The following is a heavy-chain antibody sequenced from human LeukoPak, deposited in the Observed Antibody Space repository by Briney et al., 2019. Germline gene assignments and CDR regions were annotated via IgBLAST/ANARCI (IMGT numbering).Heavy chain of an antibody. J-gene: IGHJ4*02. Sequence: GASVKVSCKASGYTFTSYDINWVRQATGQGLEWMGWMNPNSGNTGYAQKFQGRITMTRNTSISTAYMELSSLTSEDTAVYYCARVLVRDYYDSSGYPEYFDYWGQGTLVTVSS. CDR3: ARVLVRDYYDSSGYPEYFDY. CDR2: MNPNSGNT. D-gene: IGHD3-22*01. CDR1: GYTFTSYD. V-gene: IGHV1-8*01.